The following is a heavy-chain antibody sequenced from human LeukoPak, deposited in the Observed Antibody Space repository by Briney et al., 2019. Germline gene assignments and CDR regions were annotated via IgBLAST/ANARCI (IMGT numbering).Heavy chain of an antibody. CDR2: INPNSGGT. D-gene: IGHD2-2*01. Sequence: ASVKVSCKASGYTFTGYYMHWVRQAPGQGLEWMGRINPNSGGTNYAQKFQGRVTMTRDTSISIAYMELSRLRSDDTAVYYCARGPAGGYCSSTSCPPVHWFDPWGQGTLVTVSS. CDR3: ARGPAGGYCSSTSCPPVHWFDP. CDR1: GYTFTGYY. V-gene: IGHV1-2*06. J-gene: IGHJ5*02.